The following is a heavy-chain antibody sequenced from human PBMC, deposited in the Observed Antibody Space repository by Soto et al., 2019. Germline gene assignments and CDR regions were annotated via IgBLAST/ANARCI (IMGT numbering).Heavy chain of an antibody. CDR3: ARPANSRTSMDDYYAVDV. CDR2: VNPSDSYT. D-gene: IGHD3-10*01. J-gene: IGHJ6*02. Sequence: PGASLKISCQGSGYSFSTYWIGWVRQRPERGLDWMGVVNPSDSYTRYIPSFQGHVTISADKSIHTAYLQWSGLKASDTAIYYCARPANSRTSMDDYYAVDVWGLGTTVTVS. V-gene: IGHV5-51*01. CDR1: GYSFSTYW.